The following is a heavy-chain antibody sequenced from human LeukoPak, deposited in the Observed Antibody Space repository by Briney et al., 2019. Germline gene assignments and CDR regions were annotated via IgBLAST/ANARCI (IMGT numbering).Heavy chain of an antibody. CDR1: GFTFSSYA. Sequence: TGGSLRISCAASGFTFSSYAMSWVRQAPARGLEWVSSLRGDGETFYIDSVKGRFTLSRDESRNTVYLQLNNLRVEDTAVYFCAKASWVSRADAVLWGRGTLVTVSS. J-gene: IGHJ4*02. D-gene: IGHD3-16*01. V-gene: IGHV3-23*01. CDR2: LRGDGET. CDR3: AKASWVSRADAVL.